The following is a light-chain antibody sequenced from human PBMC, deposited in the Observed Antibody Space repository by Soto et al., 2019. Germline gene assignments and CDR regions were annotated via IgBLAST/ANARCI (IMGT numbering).Light chain of an antibody. CDR1: QSINSW. CDR2: RAS. J-gene: IGKJ1*01. Sequence: DIQMTQSPSTLSASVGDRVTITCRASQSINSWLAWYQQKPGKAPKVLIYRASTLESGVPSRFSGSGSGTEFTPTIVSLQPDDFATYYCQQYSDYWTFGQGTKVEIK. V-gene: IGKV1-5*03. CDR3: QQYSDYWT.